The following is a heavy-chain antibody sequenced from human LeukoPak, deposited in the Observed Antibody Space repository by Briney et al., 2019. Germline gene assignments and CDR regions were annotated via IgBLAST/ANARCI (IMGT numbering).Heavy chain of an antibody. CDR3: ARGMSGYATDYFDY. CDR1: GYTFTSYG. J-gene: IGHJ4*02. D-gene: IGHD5-12*01. V-gene: IGHV1-18*01. CDR2: ISAYNGST. Sequence: ASVKVSCKASGYTFTSYGISWVRQAPGQGLEWMGWISAYNGSTNYAQKLQGRVTMTTDTSTSTAYMELRSLRSDDTAVYYCARGMSGYATDYFDYWGQGTLVTVSS.